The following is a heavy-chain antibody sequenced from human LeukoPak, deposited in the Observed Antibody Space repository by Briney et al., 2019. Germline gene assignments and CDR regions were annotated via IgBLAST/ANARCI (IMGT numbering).Heavy chain of an antibody. CDR2: IYYSGST. J-gene: IGHJ5*02. CDR3: ARAKTTGLLIAMFNWFDP. D-gene: IGHD3/OR15-3a*01. Sequence: PSETLSLTCSVSGGSISSGGYYWSWIRQHPGKGLEWIGYIYYSGSTYYNPSLKSRANISIDTSKSQFSLKLSSVIAADTAVYYCARAKTTGLLIAMFNWFDPWGQGTLVTVSS. CDR1: GGSISSGGYY. V-gene: IGHV4-31*03.